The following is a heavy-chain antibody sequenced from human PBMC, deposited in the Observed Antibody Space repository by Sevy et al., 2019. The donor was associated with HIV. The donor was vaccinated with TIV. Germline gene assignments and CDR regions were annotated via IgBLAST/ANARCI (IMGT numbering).Heavy chain of an antibody. CDR3: ARVAGGIFGVANDAFDI. CDR1: GFTFSSYE. D-gene: IGHD3-3*01. V-gene: IGHV3-48*03. CDR2: ISSSGSTI. Sequence: GGSLRLSCAASGFTFSSYEMNSVRQAPGKGLEWVSYISSSGSTIYYADSVKGRFTISRDNAKNSLYLQMNSLRAEDTAVYYCARVAGGIFGVANDAFDIWGQGTMVTVSS. J-gene: IGHJ3*02.